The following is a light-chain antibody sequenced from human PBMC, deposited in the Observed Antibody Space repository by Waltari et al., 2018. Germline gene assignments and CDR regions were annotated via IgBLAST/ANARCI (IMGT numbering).Light chain of an antibody. V-gene: IGLV2-8*01. CDR2: EVS. CDR3: SSYGSSDTFV. CDR1: NSDVGTFTF. J-gene: IGLJ1*01. Sequence: QSALTQPPSASGSPGQSVTISCTRTNSDVGTFTFVSWYQQHPGKAPRLMIYEVSKRPSGVPDRFSGSKSGNTASLTISGLQAGDEADYYCSSYGSSDTFVFGTGTKVTVL.